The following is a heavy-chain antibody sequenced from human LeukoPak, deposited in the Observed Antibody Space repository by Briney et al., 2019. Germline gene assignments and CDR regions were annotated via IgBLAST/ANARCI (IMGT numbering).Heavy chain of an antibody. CDR2: IYYSGST. CDR1: GGSISGYY. CDR3: ARVPAGTFVDI. D-gene: IGHD6-13*01. J-gene: IGHJ3*02. V-gene: IGHV4-59*01. Sequence: SETLSLTCTVSGGSISGYYWSWIRQPPGKGLEWIGYIYYSGSTNYNPSLKSRVTISVDTSKNQFSLKLSSVTAADTAVYYCARVPAGTFVDIWGQGTMVTVSS.